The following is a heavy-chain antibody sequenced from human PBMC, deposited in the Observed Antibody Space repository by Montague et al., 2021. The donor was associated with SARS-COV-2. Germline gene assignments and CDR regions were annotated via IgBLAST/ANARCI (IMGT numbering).Heavy chain of an antibody. CDR2: XXWGDDK. CDR1: GFSLSTSGMG. CDR3: AHRRPNFDRGCFDP. Sequence: PALVKPTQTLTLTCTFSGFSLSTSGMGVGWIRQPPGKALEWLALXXWGDDKRYSPSLKSRLTITKDTSKKQVVLTMTNMDPVDTATYYCAHRRPNFDRGCFDPWGQGTLVTVSS. V-gene: IGHV2-5*02. D-gene: IGHD1-14*01. J-gene: IGHJ5*02.